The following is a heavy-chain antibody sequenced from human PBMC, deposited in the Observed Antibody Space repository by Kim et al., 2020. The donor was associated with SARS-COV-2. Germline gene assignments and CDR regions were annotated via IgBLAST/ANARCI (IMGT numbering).Heavy chain of an antibody. CDR3: ARGFRERGTVTTYSRINYYYYGMDV. D-gene: IGHD4-17*01. Sequence: SETLSLTCAVYGGSFSGYYWSWIRQPPGKGLEWIGEINHSGSTNYNPSLKSRVTISVDTSKNQFSLKLSSVTAADTAVYYCARGFRERGTVTTYSRINYYYYGMDVWGQGTTVTVSS. V-gene: IGHV4-34*01. CDR2: INHSGST. J-gene: IGHJ6*02. CDR1: GGSFSGYY.